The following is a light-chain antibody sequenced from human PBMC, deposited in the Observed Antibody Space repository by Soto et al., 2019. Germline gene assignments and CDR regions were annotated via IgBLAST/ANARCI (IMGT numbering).Light chain of an antibody. Sequence: DIQLTQSPSLLSASVGDRVSITCRASQDIGSYLAWYQQEPGKAPKLLIYAASTLQSGVPSRFSGFGSGTEFTLTISNLQPEDFATYYCQQLKSYLTFGPGTRVDI. V-gene: IGKV1-9*01. J-gene: IGKJ3*01. CDR2: AAS. CDR1: QDIGSY. CDR3: QQLKSYLT.